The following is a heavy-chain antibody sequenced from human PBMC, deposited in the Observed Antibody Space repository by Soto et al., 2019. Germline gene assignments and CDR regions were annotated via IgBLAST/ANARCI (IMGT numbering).Heavy chain of an antibody. CDR3: AREVDYYYSRGYYYIGY. CDR2: INAGNGNT. V-gene: IGHV1-3*01. Sequence: ASVKVSCKASGYTFTSYAMHWVRQAPGQRLEWMGWINAGNGNTKYSQKYQGRVTITRDTSASTAYMELSSLRSEGTAVYYCAREVDYYYSRGYYYIGYWGQGTLVTVSS. CDR1: GYTFTSYA. J-gene: IGHJ4*02. D-gene: IGHD3-22*01.